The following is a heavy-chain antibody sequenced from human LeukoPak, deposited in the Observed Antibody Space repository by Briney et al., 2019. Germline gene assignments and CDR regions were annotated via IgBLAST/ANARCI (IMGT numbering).Heavy chain of an antibody. CDR3: AKRAEDSSGYYLYYFDY. CDR2: ISGSGGST. Sequence: GGSLRLSCAASGFTFSSYAMGWVRQAPGKGLEWVSSISGSGGSTYYADSVKGRFTISRDNSKNTLYLQMNSLRAEDTAVSYCAKRAEDSSGYYLYYFDYWGQGTLVTVSS. D-gene: IGHD3-22*01. J-gene: IGHJ4*02. CDR1: GFTFSSYA. V-gene: IGHV3-23*01.